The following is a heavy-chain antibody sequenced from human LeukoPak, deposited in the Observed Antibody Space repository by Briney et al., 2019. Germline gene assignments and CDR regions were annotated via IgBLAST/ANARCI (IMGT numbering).Heavy chain of an antibody. CDR1: GFTFRSYW. Sequence: PGGSLRLSCAASGFTFRSYWMHWVRQAPGKGLVWVSRINSDGYSTTYADSVKGRFTISSDNAKNTLYLQMNSLRAEDTAVYYCARGYSATPRVDYWGRGTLVTVSS. J-gene: IGHJ4*02. V-gene: IGHV3-74*01. D-gene: IGHD1-26*01. CDR2: INSDGYST. CDR3: ARGYSATPRVDY.